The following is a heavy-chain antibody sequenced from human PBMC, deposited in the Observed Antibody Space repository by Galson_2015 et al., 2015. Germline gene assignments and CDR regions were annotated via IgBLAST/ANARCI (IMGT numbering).Heavy chain of an antibody. CDR2: ILSDGSKT. Sequence: SLRLSCAASEFSFSHHPMHWVRQAPGKGLEWVAVILSDGSKTYHADSVEGRFTISRDNSKNTLYLQMNSLSFEDTAVYYCARDRVRGKYNYDAMDVWGQGTMVTVSS. CDR1: EFSFSHHP. D-gene: IGHD3-10*01. V-gene: IGHV3-30-3*01. CDR3: ARDRVRGKYNYDAMDV. J-gene: IGHJ6*02.